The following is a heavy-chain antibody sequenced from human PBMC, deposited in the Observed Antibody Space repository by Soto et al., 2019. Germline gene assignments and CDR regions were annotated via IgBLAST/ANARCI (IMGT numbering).Heavy chain of an antibody. CDR2: IRSTANSYAT. J-gene: IGHJ6*04. CDR1: GFTFSGSA. V-gene: IGHV3-73*01. CDR3: TGSWLRYMDV. Sequence: EVQLVESGGGLVQPGGSLKLSCAASGFTFSGSAMHWVRQASGKGLEWVGRIRSTANSYATVYAAPVKGRFTISRDDSKNTAHLQLNSLKTEDSAVYYCTGSWLRYMDVWGKGTTVTVSS. D-gene: IGHD5-18*01.